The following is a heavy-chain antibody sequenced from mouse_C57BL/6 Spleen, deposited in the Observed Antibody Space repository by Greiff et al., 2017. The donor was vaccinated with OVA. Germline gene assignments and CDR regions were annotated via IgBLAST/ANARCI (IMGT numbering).Heavy chain of an antibody. CDR3: ARCTTRGWFAY. J-gene: IGHJ3*01. D-gene: IGHD1-1*01. CDR1: GYTFTSYW. CDR2: IDPSDSYT. V-gene: IGHV1-69*01. Sequence: LQQPGAELVMPGASVKLSCKASGYTFTSYWMHWVKQRPGQGLEWIGEIDPSDSYTNYNQKFKGKSTLTVDKSSSTAYMQLSSLTSEDSAVYYCARCTTRGWFAYWGQGTLVTVSA.